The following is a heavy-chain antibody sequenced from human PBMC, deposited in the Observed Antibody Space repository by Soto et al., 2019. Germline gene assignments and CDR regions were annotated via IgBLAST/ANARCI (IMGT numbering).Heavy chain of an antibody. D-gene: IGHD5-12*01. V-gene: IGHV4-30-4*01. CDR3: ARDPYSGYGLWGAFDI. Sequence: AQTLSLTCTLSGGSISSGAYYWSWIRQHPGKGLEWIGYIYYSGSTYYNPSLKSRVTISVDTSKNQFSLKLSSVTAADTAVYYCARDPYSGYGLWGAFDIWGQGTRVTVS. J-gene: IGHJ3*02. CDR1: GGSISSGAYY. CDR2: IYYSGST.